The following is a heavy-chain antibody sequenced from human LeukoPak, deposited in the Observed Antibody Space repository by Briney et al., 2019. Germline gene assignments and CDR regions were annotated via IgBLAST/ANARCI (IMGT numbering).Heavy chain of an antibody. Sequence: TGGSLRLSCAASGFTFSNAWMSWVRQAPGKGREWVGRIKSKTDGGTTDYAAPVKGRFTISRDDSKNTLYLQMNSLKTEDTAVYYCTPHPGATSPSDYWGQGTLVTVSS. J-gene: IGHJ4*02. CDR2: IKSKTDGGTT. V-gene: IGHV3-15*01. D-gene: IGHD1-26*01. CDR3: TPHPGATSPSDY. CDR1: GFTFSNAW.